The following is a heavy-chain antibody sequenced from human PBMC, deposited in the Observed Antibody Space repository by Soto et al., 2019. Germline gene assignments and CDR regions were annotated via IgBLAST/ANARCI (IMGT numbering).Heavy chain of an antibody. CDR3: ARRPGCSTTTCYRELDY. J-gene: IGHJ4*02. CDR2: IYPGDSDT. V-gene: IGHV5-51*01. Sequence: GESLKISCKGSGYTFTTYWIGWVRQVPGKGLEWMGVIYPGDSDTIYSPSFQGQVTLSADKSISTAYLQWRSLQASDTAMYYCARRPGCSTTTCYRELDYWGQGTLVTVSS. D-gene: IGHD2-2*01. CDR1: GYTFTTYW.